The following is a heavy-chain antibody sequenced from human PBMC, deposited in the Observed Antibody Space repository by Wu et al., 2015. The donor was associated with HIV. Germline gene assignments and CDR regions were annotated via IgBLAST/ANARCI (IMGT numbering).Heavy chain of an antibody. Sequence: QVHLVQSGAVMKKPGSSVRMSCEASGYIFTDYYIHWVRQAPGQGLEWMGWINPNSGGTRYAQKFQGRVTMTRDTSINTVYMELSRLRSDDTAVYYCARGGPEVVILHQFDYWGQGTLVTVSS. CDR2: INPNSGGT. J-gene: IGHJ4*02. V-gene: IGHV1-2*02. CDR3: ARGGPEVVILHQFDY. CDR1: GYIFTDYY. D-gene: IGHD2-21*01.